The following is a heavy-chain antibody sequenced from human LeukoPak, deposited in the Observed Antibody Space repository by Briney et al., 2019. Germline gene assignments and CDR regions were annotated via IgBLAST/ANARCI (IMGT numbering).Heavy chain of an antibody. J-gene: IGHJ4*02. V-gene: IGHV4-59*08. CDR1: GGSISGYY. Sequence: PSETLSLTCTVSGGSISGYYWSWIRQPPGKGLEWIGYIYYTGNPHYDPSLKSRVTISVDTSKNQFSLRLSSVTAADTAVYYCARHEQQLLYYFDYWGPGTLVTVSS. CDR3: ARHEQQLLYYFDY. CDR2: IYYTGNP. D-gene: IGHD6-13*01.